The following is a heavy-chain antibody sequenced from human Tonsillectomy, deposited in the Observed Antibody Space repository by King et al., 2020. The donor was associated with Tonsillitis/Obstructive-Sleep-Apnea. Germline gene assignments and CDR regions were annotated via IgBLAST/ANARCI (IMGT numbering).Heavy chain of an antibody. CDR3: AREDPTGKIDY. Sequence: VQLVESGGGLVQPGGSLRLSCAASGFTFSSYWMHWVRQAPGKGLVWVSRINSDGSSANYADSVKGRFTISRDNAKNTLYLQMNSLRAEDTAVYYCAREDPTGKIDYWDQGTLVTVSS. V-gene: IGHV3-74*01. D-gene: IGHD1-1*01. CDR1: GFTFSSYW. J-gene: IGHJ4*02. CDR2: INSDGSSA.